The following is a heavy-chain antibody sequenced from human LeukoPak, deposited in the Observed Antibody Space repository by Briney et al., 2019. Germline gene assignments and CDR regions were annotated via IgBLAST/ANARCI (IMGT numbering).Heavy chain of an antibody. Sequence: PSETLSLTCTVSGDSISSYSWTWIRHPAGKGLEWIGRISTSGSTSYNPSLKSRVTMSLDTSKNQFSLRLTSVTAADTAIYYCARQNGDYLWYLDYWGQGTLVTVSS. D-gene: IGHD4-17*01. CDR2: ISTSGST. CDR3: ARQNGDYLWYLDY. CDR1: GDSISSYS. J-gene: IGHJ4*02. V-gene: IGHV4-4*07.